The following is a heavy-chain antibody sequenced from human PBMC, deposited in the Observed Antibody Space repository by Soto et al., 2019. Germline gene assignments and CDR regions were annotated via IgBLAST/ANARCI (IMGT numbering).Heavy chain of an antibody. CDR1: GFTVSSNY. J-gene: IGHJ4*02. Sequence: GGSLRLSCAASGFTVSSNYMSWVRQAPGKGLEWISYISSSGKTISYADSVKGRFTISRDNAKNSLYLQMNSLRAEDTAVYYCARDPEKYSGSDLGIDYWGQGTLVTVS. CDR3: ARDPEKYSGSDLGIDY. V-gene: IGHV3-48*01. CDR2: ISSSGKTI. D-gene: IGHD5-12*01.